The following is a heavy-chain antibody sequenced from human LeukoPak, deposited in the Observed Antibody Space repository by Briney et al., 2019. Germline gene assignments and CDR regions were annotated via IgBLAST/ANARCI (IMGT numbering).Heavy chain of an antibody. J-gene: IGHJ5*02. D-gene: IGHD2-21*01. CDR3: ARDLWYNWFDP. CDR1: GFTFSSYS. V-gene: IGHV3-21*01. Sequence: SGGSLRLSCAASGFTFSSYSMNWVRQAPGKGLEWVSSISSSSSCIYYADSVKGRFTISRDNAKNSLYLQMNSLRAEDTAVYYCARDLWYNWFDPWGQGTLVTVSS. CDR2: ISSSSSCI.